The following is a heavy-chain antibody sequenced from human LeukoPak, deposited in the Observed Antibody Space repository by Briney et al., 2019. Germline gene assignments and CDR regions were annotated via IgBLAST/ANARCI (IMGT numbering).Heavy chain of an antibody. Sequence: SETLSLTCTVSGGSISSYYWSWIRQPAGKGLEWIGRIYTSGSTNYNPSLKSRVTFSVDKSKNQFSLKLSSVTAADTAVYYCARRPLQLVMGDYYYYMDVWGKGTTVTVSS. CDR3: ARRPLQLVMGDYYYYMDV. J-gene: IGHJ6*03. CDR2: IYTSGST. V-gene: IGHV4-4*07. D-gene: IGHD6-13*01. CDR1: GGSISSYY.